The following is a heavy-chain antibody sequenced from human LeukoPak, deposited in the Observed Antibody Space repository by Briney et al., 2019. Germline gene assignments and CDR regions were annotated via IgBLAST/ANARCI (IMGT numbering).Heavy chain of an antibody. J-gene: IGHJ4*02. CDR2: INNNGRI. CDR1: GASISSNY. Sequence: PSETLSLTCTVSGASISSNYWSWIRQSPGKELEWIAYINNNGRINYNPSLKSRVTISADTSKNQFSLNVRSVTAADTAVYYCARGAGWYDYRGQGTQVTVFS. D-gene: IGHD6-19*01. V-gene: IGHV4-59*08. CDR3: ARGAGWYDY.